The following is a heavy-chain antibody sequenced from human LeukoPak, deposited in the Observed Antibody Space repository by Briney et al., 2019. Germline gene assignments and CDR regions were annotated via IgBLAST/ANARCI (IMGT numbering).Heavy chain of an antibody. CDR2: IYTSGST. CDR1: GGSISSGSYY. J-gene: IGHJ3*02. D-gene: IGHD6-13*01. Sequence: SETLSLTCTVSGGSISSGSYYWSWIRQPAGKGLEWIGRIYTSGSTNYNPSLKSRVTISVDTSKNQFSLKLSSVTAADTAVYYCARMSPSSSWYGDAFDIWGQGTMVTVSS. CDR3: ARMSPSSSWYGDAFDI. V-gene: IGHV4-61*02.